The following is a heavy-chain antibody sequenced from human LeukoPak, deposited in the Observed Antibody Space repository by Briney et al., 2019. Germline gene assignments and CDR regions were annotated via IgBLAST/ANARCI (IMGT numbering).Heavy chain of an antibody. CDR2: IYYSGST. V-gene: IGHV4-59*01. J-gene: IGHJ6*02. CDR3: AREDRYCTGASCYEYYGMDV. Sequence: SETLSLTCTVSGGSISSYYWSWIRQSPGKGLEGIGYIYYSGSTNYNPSLKSRVTISVDTSKNQFSLKVTSVTAADTAVYYCAREDRYCTGASCYEYYGMDVWGQGTTVTVSS. CDR1: GGSISSYY. D-gene: IGHD2-15*01.